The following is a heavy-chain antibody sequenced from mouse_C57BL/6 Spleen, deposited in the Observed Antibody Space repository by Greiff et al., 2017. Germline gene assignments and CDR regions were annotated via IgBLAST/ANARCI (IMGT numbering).Heavy chain of an antibody. CDR2: INPNYGTT. D-gene: IGHD2-4*01. Sequence: VQLKQSGPELVKPGASVKISCKASGYSFTDYNMNWVKQSNGKSLEWIGVINPNYGTTSYNQKFKGKATLTVDPSSSTAYMQLNSLTSEDSAVXYCSRSYYDYDVRSMDYWGQGTSVTVSS. V-gene: IGHV1-39*01. J-gene: IGHJ4*01. CDR1: GYSFTDYN. CDR3: SRSYYDYDVRSMDY.